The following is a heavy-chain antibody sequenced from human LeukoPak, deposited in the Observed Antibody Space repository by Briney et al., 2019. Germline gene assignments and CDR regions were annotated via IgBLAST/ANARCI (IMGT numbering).Heavy chain of an antibody. CDR3: AKFGDNALYAFDY. Sequence: PGGSLRLSCAASGFTFSRYTMSWVRQAPGKGLERVSGITPGSDNTYYADSVKGRFTISRDNSKNTVDLQMNNLRAEDTAVYYCAKFGDNALYAFDYWGQGTLVTVSS. V-gene: IGHV3-23*01. D-gene: IGHD3-10*01. CDR1: GFTFSRYT. CDR2: ITPGSDNT. J-gene: IGHJ4*02.